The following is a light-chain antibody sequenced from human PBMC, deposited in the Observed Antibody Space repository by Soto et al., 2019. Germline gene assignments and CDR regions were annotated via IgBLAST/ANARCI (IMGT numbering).Light chain of an antibody. V-gene: IGLV2-11*01. J-gene: IGLJ3*02. CDR2: DVS. CDR1: SSDVGGYNY. Sequence: QSALTQPRSVAGSPGQSVTISCTGTSSDVGGYNYVSGYQQHPGKAPKLMIYDVSKRPSGVPDRFSGSKSGNTASLTISGLQAEDEADYYCCSYAGSDWVFGGGTKLTVL. CDR3: CSYAGSDWV.